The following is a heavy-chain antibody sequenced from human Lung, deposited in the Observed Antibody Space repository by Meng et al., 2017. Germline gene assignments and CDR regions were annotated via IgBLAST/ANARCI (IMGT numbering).Heavy chain of an antibody. D-gene: IGHD6-19*01. J-gene: IGHJ4*02. CDR1: GGSSRRSNW. CDR2: IYHSGST. V-gene: IGHV4-4*02. Sequence: QASGPGMLKTSGTLSLTCAGSGGSSRRSNWWSWFLQPPGKGLEGIGEIYHSGSTNYNPSLKSRVTISVDKSKNQFSLKLSSVTAADTAVYYCARRGLWLDPQNFDYWGQGTMVTVSS. CDR3: ARRGLWLDPQNFDY.